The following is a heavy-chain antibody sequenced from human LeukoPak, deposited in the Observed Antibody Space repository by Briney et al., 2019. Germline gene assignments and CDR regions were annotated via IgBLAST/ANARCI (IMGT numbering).Heavy chain of an antibody. V-gene: IGHV4-34*01. CDR3: ASLYYYGSGKEYNWFDP. Sequence: KPSETVSLPCAVYGGSFSGYYWSWIRQPPGKGLEWIGEINHSGSTNYNPSLKSRVTISVDTSKNQFSLKLSSVTAADTAVYYCASLYYYGSGKEYNWFDPWGQGTLVTVSS. CDR2: INHSGST. J-gene: IGHJ5*02. CDR1: GGSFSGYY. D-gene: IGHD3-10*01.